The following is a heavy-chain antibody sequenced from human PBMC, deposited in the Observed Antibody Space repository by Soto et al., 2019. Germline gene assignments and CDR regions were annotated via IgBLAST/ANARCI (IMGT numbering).Heavy chain of an antibody. J-gene: IGHJ3*02. V-gene: IGHV3-23*01. Sequence: EVQLLESGGGLVQPGGSLRLSCAASGFTFSIYAMSFVRQTPGKGLEWVSGISGSGGNTYYAESVKGRFTISRDNSRNTVYLQMNSLRVDDTAVYYCAKDAYVSGWCLDAFDIWGQGTMVTGSS. CDR2: ISGSGGNT. CDR1: GFTFSIYA. D-gene: IGHD6-19*01. CDR3: AKDAYVSGWCLDAFDI.